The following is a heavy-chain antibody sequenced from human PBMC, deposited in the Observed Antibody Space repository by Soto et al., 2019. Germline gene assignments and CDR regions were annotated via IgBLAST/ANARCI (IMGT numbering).Heavy chain of an antibody. D-gene: IGHD5-12*01. V-gene: IGHV1-24*01. CDR2: YDPEKGRR. CDR1: GDSITEVS. CDR3: ATGPPWHYFDF. Sequence: VQSGAEVKKPGASVEVSCKVSGDSITEVSMHWVRQSPEKGLEWMGGYDPEKGRRISAQNFKGRLTMTEDTSTGTAYMKLISLETDDTAVYFCATGPPWHYFDFWGQGTLVTVSS. J-gene: IGHJ4*02.